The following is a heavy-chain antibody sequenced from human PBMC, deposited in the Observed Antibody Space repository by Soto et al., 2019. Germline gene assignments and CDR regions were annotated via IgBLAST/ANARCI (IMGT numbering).Heavy chain of an antibody. J-gene: IGHJ4*02. CDR2: ISYDGSDK. CDR1: GFTFSSYA. CDR3: PTGAKCGSGGSYYNFGY. Sequence: PGGSLRRSCAASGFTFSSYAMHWVRQAPGKGLEWVAVISYDGSDKYYADSVKGRFTISRDNSKNTLYLQMNSLRAEDTAVYYCPTGAKCGSGGSYYNFGYWGRRSLVPVSS. V-gene: IGHV3-30-3*01. D-gene: IGHD3-10*01.